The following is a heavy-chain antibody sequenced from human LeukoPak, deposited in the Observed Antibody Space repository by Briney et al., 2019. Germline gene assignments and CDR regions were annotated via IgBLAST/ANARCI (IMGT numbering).Heavy chain of an antibody. Sequence: ASVKVSCKVSGYTLTELSMHWVRQAPGKGLEWMGGFDPEDGETIYAQKFQGRVTMTEDTSTDTAYMELSSLRSEDTAVYYCALGEENSSPWDYWGQGTLVTVSS. D-gene: IGHD6-6*01. CDR3: ALGEENSSPWDY. J-gene: IGHJ4*02. CDR2: FDPEDGET. V-gene: IGHV1-24*01. CDR1: GYTLTELS.